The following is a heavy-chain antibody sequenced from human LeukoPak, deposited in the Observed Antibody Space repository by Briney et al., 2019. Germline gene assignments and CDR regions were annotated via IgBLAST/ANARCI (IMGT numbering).Heavy chain of an antibody. J-gene: IGHJ4*02. Sequence: ASVKVSCKASGYTFTGYYLHWVRQAPGQGLEWMGWINPKSGGTNYAQKFQGRVTVTRDTSIDTAYMELSRLRSDDTAVYYCARVPNSMLVVDITGGPGGPFDYWGQGTLVTVSS. CDR1: GYTFTGYY. CDR3: ARVPNSMLVVDITGGPGGPFDY. D-gene: IGHD3-22*01. CDR2: INPKSGGT. V-gene: IGHV1-2*02.